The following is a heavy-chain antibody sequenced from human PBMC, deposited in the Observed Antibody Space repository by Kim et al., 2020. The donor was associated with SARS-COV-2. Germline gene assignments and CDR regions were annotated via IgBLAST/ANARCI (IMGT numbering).Heavy chain of an antibody. V-gene: IGHV4-59*01. CDR3: ARDAGYYYGSGSYFPPAAYYYYYGMDV. J-gene: IGHJ6*02. CDR2: IYYSGST. CDR1: GGSISSYY. D-gene: IGHD3-10*01. Sequence: SETLSLTCTVSGGSISSYYWSWIRQPPGKGLEWIGYIYYSGSTNYNPSLKSRVTISVDTSKNQFSLKLSSVTAADTAVYYCARDAGYYYGSGSYFPPAAYYYYYGMDVWGQGTTVTVSS.